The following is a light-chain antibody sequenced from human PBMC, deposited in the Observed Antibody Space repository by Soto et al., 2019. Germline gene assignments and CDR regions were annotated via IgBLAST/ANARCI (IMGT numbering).Light chain of an antibody. CDR3: QTWGTGFWV. CDR2: LNSDGSH. J-gene: IGLJ3*02. V-gene: IGLV4-69*01. Sequence: QLVLTQSPSASASLGASVKLTCTLSSGHSNYAIAWHQQQSEQGPRFLMKLNSDGSHSKGDGIPDRFSGSSSGAERYLTISSLQSEDEADYYCQTWGTGFWVFGGGTKVTVL. CDR1: SGHSNYA.